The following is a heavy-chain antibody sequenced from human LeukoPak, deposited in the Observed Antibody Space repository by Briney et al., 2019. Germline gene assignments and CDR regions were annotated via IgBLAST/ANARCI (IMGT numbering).Heavy chain of an antibody. CDR1: GFTFSDYW. D-gene: IGHD6-6*01. Sequence: GGSLRLSCAASGFTFSDYWIHWVRQAPGKGPVWVSRINSDGSSTSYADSVKGRFTISRDNAKNTLYLQMNNLSAEDTAVNYCARSRSSSLDYWGQGTLVIVS. CDR2: INSDGSST. V-gene: IGHV3-74*01. J-gene: IGHJ4*02. CDR3: ARSRSSSLDY.